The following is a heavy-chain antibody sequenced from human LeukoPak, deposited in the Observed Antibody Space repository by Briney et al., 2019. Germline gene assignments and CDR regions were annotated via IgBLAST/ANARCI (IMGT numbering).Heavy chain of an antibody. V-gene: IGHV3-72*01. CDR1: GFTFSDHF. D-gene: IGHD6-19*01. Sequence: PGGSLRLSCEASGFTFSDHFMDWVRQAPGKGLEWVGRIRKETNRYTTQYAASVQGKFTISRDDSRNSVYLQMNSLETEDTAVYYCLRVSSTVAGSDYLDYWGQGTPVTVSS. CDR3: LRVSSTVAGSDYLDY. J-gene: IGHJ4*02. CDR2: IRKETNRYTT.